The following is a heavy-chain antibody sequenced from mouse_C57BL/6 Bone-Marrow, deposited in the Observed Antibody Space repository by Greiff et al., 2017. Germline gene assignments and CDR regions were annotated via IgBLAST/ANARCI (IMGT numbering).Heavy chain of an antibody. Sequence: EVKLMESGPVLVKPGASVKMSCKASGYTFTDYYMNWVKQSHGKSLEWIGVINPYNGGTSYNQKFKGKATLTVDKSSSTAYMELNSLTSEDSAVYYCATELSYFDYWGQGTTLTVSS. J-gene: IGHJ2*01. CDR2: INPYNGGT. V-gene: IGHV1-19*01. D-gene: IGHD3-3*01. CDR3: ATELSYFDY. CDR1: GYTFTDYY.